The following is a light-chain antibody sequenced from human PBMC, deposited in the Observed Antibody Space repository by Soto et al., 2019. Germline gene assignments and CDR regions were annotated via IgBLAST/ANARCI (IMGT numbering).Light chain of an antibody. J-gene: IGKJ4*01. CDR3: HQRSDWPST. CDR1: QSVRRY. CDR2: DAS. V-gene: IGKV3-11*01. Sequence: EIVLTQSPATLSLSPGERATLSCRASQSVRRYLAWYQQKPGQARRLLIYDASNRAPGIPARFSGSGSGTDFSLTISSLEPEDFAVYYCHQRSDWPSTFGGGTKLQIK.